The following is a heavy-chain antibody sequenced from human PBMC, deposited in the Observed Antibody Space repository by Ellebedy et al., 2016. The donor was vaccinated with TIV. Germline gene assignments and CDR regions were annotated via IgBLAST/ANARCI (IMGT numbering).Heavy chain of an antibody. V-gene: IGHV3-11*01. Sequence: PGGSLRLSCAASAFTFSDYYMSWIRQAPGKGLEWVSSISSSGTTIYYADSVKGRFTISRDNAKNTLYLQMNSLRAEETAVYYCARGHNHYYYGMDVWGQGTTVTVSS. J-gene: IGHJ6*02. CDR1: AFTFSDYY. CDR3: ARGHNHYYYGMDV. CDR2: ISSSGTTI. D-gene: IGHD1-14*01.